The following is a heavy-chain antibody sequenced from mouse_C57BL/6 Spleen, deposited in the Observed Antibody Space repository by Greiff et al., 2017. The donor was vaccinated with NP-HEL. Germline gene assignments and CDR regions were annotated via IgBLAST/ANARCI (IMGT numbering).Heavy chain of an antibody. Sequence: EVKLMESGPELVKPGASVKISCKASGYSFTDYNMNWVKQSNGKSLEWIGVINPNYGTTSYNQKFKGKATLTVDQSSSTAYMQLNSLTSEDSAVYYCARKGDYSNYRDYWGQGTTLTVSS. J-gene: IGHJ2*01. D-gene: IGHD2-5*01. CDR3: ARKGDYSNYRDY. CDR1: GYSFTDYN. CDR2: INPNYGTT. V-gene: IGHV1-39*01.